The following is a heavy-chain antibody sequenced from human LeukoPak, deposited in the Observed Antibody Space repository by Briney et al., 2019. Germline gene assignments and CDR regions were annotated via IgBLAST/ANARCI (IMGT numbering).Heavy chain of an antibody. CDR3: ARATNYYDSSGYVFDY. CDR2: IIPIFGRA. V-gene: IGHV1-69*05. D-gene: IGHD3-22*01. J-gene: IGHJ4*02. CDR1: GGTFSSYA. Sequence: SVKVSCKASGGTFSSYAISWVRQAPGQGLEWMGGIIPIFGRANYAQKFQGRVTITTDESTSTAYMELSSLRSEDTAVYYCARATNYYDSSGYVFDYWGQGTLVTVSS.